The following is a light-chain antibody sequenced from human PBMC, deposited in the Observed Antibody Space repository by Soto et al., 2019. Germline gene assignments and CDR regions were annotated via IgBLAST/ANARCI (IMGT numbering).Light chain of an antibody. CDR1: QSVNSIY. CDR3: QQRSDRLS. Sequence: EIVLTQSPGTLSLSPGERATLSCRASQSVNSIYLDWYQQKRGQAPRLLIYGASRRATGIPDRFSGSVSGTDFTLTISRLEPEDFAVYYCQQRSDRLSFGGGTVVEI. CDR2: GAS. V-gene: IGKV3-20*01. J-gene: IGKJ4*01.